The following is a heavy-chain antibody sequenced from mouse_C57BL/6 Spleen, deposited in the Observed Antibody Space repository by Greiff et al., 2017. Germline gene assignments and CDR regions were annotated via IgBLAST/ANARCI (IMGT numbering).Heavy chain of an antibody. D-gene: IGHD1-1*01. V-gene: IGHV1-74*01. J-gene: IGHJ2*01. CDR2: LHPSDSDT. CDR3: AITPHGSSPFDY. CDR1: GYTFTSYW. Sequence: VQLQQPGAELVKPGASVKVSCKASGYTFTSYWMHWVKQRPGQGLEWIGRLHPSDSDTNYNQKLTGKATLTVDKSSSTAYMQLSSLTSEDSAVYYCAITPHGSSPFDYWGQGTTLTVSS.